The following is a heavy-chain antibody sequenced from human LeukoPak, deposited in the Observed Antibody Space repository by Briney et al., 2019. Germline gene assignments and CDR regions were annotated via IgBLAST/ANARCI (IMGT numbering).Heavy chain of an antibody. CDR2: VTNNGAST. CDR3: VKGSGPTVNYYFDY. CDR1: GFTFSTYA. V-gene: IGHV3-64D*09. D-gene: IGHD4-17*01. Sequence: PGGSLRLSCLASGFTFSTYAMHWVRQAPGKGLEYVSTVTNNGASTNYADSPKGRFTISRDNSKNTLYLQMSSLRAEDTAVYYCVKGSGPTVNYYFDYWGQGTLVTVSS. J-gene: IGHJ4*02.